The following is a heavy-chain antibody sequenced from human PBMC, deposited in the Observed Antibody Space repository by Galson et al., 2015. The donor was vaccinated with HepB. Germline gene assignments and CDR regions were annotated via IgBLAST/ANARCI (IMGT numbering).Heavy chain of an antibody. J-gene: IGHJ4*02. D-gene: IGHD3-10*01. CDR3: AKDVRGVPGVPGAMYYFDY. CDR2: ISYDGSNK. Sequence: SLRLSCAESGFTFSSRGMHWVRQAPGKGLEWVAVISYDGSNKYYADSVKGRFTISRDNSKNTLYLQMNSLRAEDTAVYYCAKDVRGVPGVPGAMYYFDYWGQGTLATVSS. CDR1: GFTFSSRG. V-gene: IGHV3-30*18.